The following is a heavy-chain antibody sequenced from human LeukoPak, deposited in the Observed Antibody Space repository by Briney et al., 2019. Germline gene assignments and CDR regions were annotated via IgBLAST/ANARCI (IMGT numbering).Heavy chain of an antibody. J-gene: IGHJ4*02. CDR2: INAGNGNT. V-gene: IGHV1-3*01. CDR1: GYTFTSYA. D-gene: IGHD6-13*01. CDR3: ARDSIAAAGDY. Sequence: ASVKVSCKASGYTFTSYAMHWVRQAPGQRLEWMGWINAGNGNTRYSQKFQGRVTITRDTSASTAYMELSSLRSEDTAVYYCARDSIAAAGDYWGQGTLVTVSS.